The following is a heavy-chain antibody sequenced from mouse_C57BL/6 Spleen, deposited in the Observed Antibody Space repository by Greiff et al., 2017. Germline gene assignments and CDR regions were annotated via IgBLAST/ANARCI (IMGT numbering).Heavy chain of an antibody. CDR2: IDPSDSYT. D-gene: IGHD2-3*01. J-gene: IGHJ3*01. CDR3: ARSGGYYGFAY. CDR1: GYTFTSYW. Sequence: VQLQQSDAELVKPGASVKLSCKASGYTFTSYWMHWVKQRPGQGLEWIGEIDPSDSYTNYNQKFKGKSTLTVDKSSSTAYMQLSSLTAEDSAVYDCARSGGYYGFAYWGQGTLVTVSA. V-gene: IGHV1-69*01.